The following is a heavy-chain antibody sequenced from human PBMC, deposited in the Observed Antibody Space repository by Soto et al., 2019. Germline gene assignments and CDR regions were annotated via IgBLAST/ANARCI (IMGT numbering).Heavy chain of an antibody. CDR3: ARGPYFDLTSHYYYMDV. CDR1: GGSISGHY. CDR2: MYYSGST. V-gene: IGHV4-59*08. J-gene: IGHJ6*03. Sequence: QVQLQESGPGLVKPSETLSLSCSVSGGSISGHYWSWVRQTPGKGLGWIGYMYYSGSTNYNPSLKSRVTISVDTSKNHFSLKLTSVTAADSAVYYCARGPYFDLTSHYYYMDVWGKGTTVTVSS. D-gene: IGHD3-9*01.